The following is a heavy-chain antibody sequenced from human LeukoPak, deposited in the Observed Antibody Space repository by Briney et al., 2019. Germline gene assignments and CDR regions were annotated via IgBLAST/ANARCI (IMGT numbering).Heavy chain of an antibody. V-gene: IGHV3-49*03. CDR3: TRDGVYGSGSYYYYYYYMDV. CDR1: GFTFGDYA. Sequence: PGGSLRLSCTASGFTFGDYAMSWFRQAPGKGLEWVGFIRSKAYGGTTEYAASVKGRFTISRDDSKSIAYLQMNSLKTEDTAVYYCTRDGVYGSGSYYYYYYYMDVWGKGTTVTVSS. CDR2: IRSKAYGGTT. D-gene: IGHD3-10*01. J-gene: IGHJ6*03.